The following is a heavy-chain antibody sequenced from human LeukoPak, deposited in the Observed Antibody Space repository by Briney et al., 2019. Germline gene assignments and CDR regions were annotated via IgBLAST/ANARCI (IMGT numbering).Heavy chain of an antibody. CDR2: IYTSGST. CDR1: GGSISSYY. Sequence: SETLSLTCTVSGGSISSYYWSWIRQPAGKGLEWIGRIYTSGSTNYNPSLKSRVTMSVDTSKNQFSLKLSSVTAADTAVYYCAREMTTVGYNWFDPWGQGTLVTVSS. CDR3: AREMTTVGYNWFDP. V-gene: IGHV4-4*07. D-gene: IGHD4-23*01. J-gene: IGHJ5*02.